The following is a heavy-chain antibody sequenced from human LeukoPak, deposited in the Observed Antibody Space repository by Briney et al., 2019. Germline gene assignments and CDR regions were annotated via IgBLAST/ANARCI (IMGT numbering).Heavy chain of an antibody. Sequence: AMSWVRQAPGQGLEWVSAISDNSGNTYYADSVKGRFTISRDNSENTLYLQMNSLRAEDTAVYYCARGGYSSSLDLTYYYYYYMDVWGKGTTVTISS. V-gene: IGHV3-23*01. J-gene: IGHJ6*03. CDR2: ISDNSGNT. D-gene: IGHD6-13*01. CDR3: ARGGYSSSLDLTYYYYYYMDV. CDR1: A.